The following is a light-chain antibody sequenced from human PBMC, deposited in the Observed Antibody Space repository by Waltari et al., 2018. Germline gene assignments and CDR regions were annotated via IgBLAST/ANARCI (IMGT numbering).Light chain of an antibody. CDR1: NRDVGAFNF. J-gene: IGLJ2*01. V-gene: IGLV2-14*03. Sequence: QSALTQPASVSGSPGQSITISCTGTNRDVGAFNFVYWFQQHPGKAPKLLIYDVPKRPSGVSNRFSGSKSGNTASLTISGLQTEDEAEYYCSSYTRTNTLVFGGGSRLTVL. CDR3: SSYTRTNTLV. CDR2: DVP.